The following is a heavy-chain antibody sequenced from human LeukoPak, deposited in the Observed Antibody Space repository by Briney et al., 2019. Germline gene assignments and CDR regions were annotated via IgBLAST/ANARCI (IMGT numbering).Heavy chain of an antibody. CDR3: ARTRASRYGMDV. CDR1: GYTFTGYY. Sequence: GVSVKVYCKASGYTFTGYYMHWVRQAPGQGLEWMGWINPNSGGTNYAQKFQGWVTMTRDTSISPAYMELSRLRSDDTAVYYCARTRASRYGMDVWGQGTTVTGSS. D-gene: IGHD2-2*01. V-gene: IGHV1-2*04. J-gene: IGHJ6*02. CDR2: INPNSGGT.